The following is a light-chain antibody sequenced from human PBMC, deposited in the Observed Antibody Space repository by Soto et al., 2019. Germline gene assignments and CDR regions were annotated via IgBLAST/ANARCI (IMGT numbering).Light chain of an antibody. CDR3: AAWDDSLNGYV. CDR1: TSNIGSNT. CDR2: NND. J-gene: IGLJ1*01. V-gene: IGLV1-44*01. Sequence: QSVLTQPPSASWTPGQRVTISCSGSTSNIGSNTVKWYQQLPGTAPKLLIYNNDQRPSGVPDRLSGSKSGTSASLAISGLQSEDEADYYCAAWDDSLNGYVFGSGTKVTVL.